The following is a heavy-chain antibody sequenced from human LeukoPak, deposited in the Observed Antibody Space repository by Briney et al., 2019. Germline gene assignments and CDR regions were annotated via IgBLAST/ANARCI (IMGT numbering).Heavy chain of an antibody. D-gene: IGHD6-13*01. CDR1: GYSFTSYW. CDR2: IYPGDSDT. V-gene: IGHV5-51*01. Sequence: ESLKLSCKGSGYSFTSYWIGWVRQMPGKGLEWMGIIYPGDSDTRYSPSFQGQVTISADKSISTAYLQWSSLKASDTATYYCARPGGSWYDSFDYWGQGTLVTVSS. CDR3: ARPGGSWYDSFDY. J-gene: IGHJ4*02.